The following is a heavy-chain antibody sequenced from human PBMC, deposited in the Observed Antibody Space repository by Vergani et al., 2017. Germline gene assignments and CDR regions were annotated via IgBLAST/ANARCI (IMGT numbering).Heavy chain of an antibody. V-gene: IGHV3-9*01. CDR1: GFTCDDYA. J-gene: IGHJ4*02. CDR3: AKELEGSSRILIVDC. CDR2: ISWNSGSI. D-gene: IGHD6-13*01. Sequence: EVQLVESGGGLVQPGRSLRLSCAAAGFTCDDYAMHWVRQDPGKGLEWVSGISWNSGSIGYADSVKGRFTIPRDNSTNTLYLQMNSLRDAETAVYYCAKELEGSSRILIVDCWGQGTLVTVSS.